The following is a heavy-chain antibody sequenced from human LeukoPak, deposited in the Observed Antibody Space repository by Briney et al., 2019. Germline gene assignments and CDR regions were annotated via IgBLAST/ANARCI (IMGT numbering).Heavy chain of an antibody. CDR3: ARSYYYDSSGYYTPPDY. CDR2: IKQDGSEK. V-gene: IGHV3-7*01. D-gene: IGHD3-22*01. Sequence: GGSLRLSCAASGFTFSNYWMSWVRQAPGKGLGWVANIKQDGSEKYYVDSVKGRLTISRNNAKNSLYLQMNSLGAEDTATYYCARSYYYDSSGYYTPPDYWGQGTLVTVSS. J-gene: IGHJ4*02. CDR1: GFTFSNYW.